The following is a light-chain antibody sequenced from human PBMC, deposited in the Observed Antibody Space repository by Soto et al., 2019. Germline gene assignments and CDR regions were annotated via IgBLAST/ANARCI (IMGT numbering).Light chain of an antibody. CDR3: MQGTLLLT. V-gene: IGKV2-30*01. CDR2: KVS. CDR1: QGLVASDGDTY. Sequence: DVVMTQSPLSLPVTLGQPASISCRSSQGLVASDGDTYLSWFQQRPGQSPRRLVYKVSNRDSGVPDRFSGSGSGTDFTLKISRVEAEDVGVYYCMQGTLLLTFGPGTKVDIK. J-gene: IGKJ3*01.